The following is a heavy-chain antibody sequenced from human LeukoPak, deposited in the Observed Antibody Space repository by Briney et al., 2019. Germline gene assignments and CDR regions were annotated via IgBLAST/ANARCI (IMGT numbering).Heavy chain of an antibody. Sequence: GGSLRLSCAASGFTFSSNWMHWVRQAPGKGLVWVSRINEDGSTTNYADSVKGRSTIFRDNAKNTLYLQMNSLRAEDTAVYYCVRDLGGRSDHWGQGTLVTVSS. CDR1: GFTFSSNW. V-gene: IGHV3-74*01. CDR3: VRDLGGRSDH. J-gene: IGHJ4*02. D-gene: IGHD1-26*01. CDR2: INEDGSTT.